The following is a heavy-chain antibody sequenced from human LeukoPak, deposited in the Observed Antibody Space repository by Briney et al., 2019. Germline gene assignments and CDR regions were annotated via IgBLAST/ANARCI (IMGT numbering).Heavy chain of an antibody. D-gene: IGHD3-3*02. CDR2: ISGSGGST. Sequence: VGSLRLSCAASGFTSSGYAMSWVRQAPGKGLEWVSAISGSGGSTYYADSVKGRFTISRDNSKNTLYLQMNSLRAEDTAVYYCAKDSILGSERPKQFDYWGQGTLVTVSS. CDR1: GFTSSGYA. J-gene: IGHJ4*02. V-gene: IGHV3-23*01. CDR3: AKDSILGSERPKQFDY.